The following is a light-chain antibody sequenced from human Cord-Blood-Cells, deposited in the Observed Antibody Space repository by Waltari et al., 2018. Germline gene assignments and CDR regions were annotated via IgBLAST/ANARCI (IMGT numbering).Light chain of an antibody. CDR1: SSDVGRYNL. J-gene: IGLJ3*02. CDR3: CSYAGSSTWV. V-gene: IGLV2-23*01. CDR2: EGG. Sequence: QSALTQPASVSGSPGQSITISYTGTSSDVGRYNLVSWYQQHPGKAPKLMIYEGGKRPSGVSNRFSGSKSGNTASLTVSGLQASDEADYYCCSYAGSSTWVFGGGTKLTVL.